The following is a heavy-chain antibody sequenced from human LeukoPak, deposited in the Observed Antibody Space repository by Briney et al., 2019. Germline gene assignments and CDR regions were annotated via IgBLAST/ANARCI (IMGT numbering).Heavy chain of an antibody. CDR3: ARGYYDSSGYYYDY. CDR2: IKQAGSEK. J-gene: IGHJ4*02. D-gene: IGHD3-22*01. V-gene: IGHV3-7*04. CDR1: GFTFSYYW. Sequence: GGSLRLSCIVSGFTFSYYWMTWVRQAPGKGLEWVANIKQAGSEKYYVDSVKGRFTISRDNAQNSLYLHMNSLRAEDTAVYYCARGYYDSSGYYYDYWGQGTLVTVSS.